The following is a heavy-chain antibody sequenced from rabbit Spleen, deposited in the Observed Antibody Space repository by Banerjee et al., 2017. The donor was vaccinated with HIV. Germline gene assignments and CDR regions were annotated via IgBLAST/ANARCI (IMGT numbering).Heavy chain of an antibody. D-gene: IGHD8-1*01. CDR2: IPHGSSYRT. V-gene: IGHV1S40*01. J-gene: IGHJ6*01. CDR1: GFSFSGNA. CDR3: ARDTGTSFSTYGMDL. Sequence: QSLEESGGDLVQPGASLTLTCTASGFSFSGNAGCWVRQAPGKGLEWIACIPHGSSYRTSYASWAKGRFTISKSSSTTVTLQMTGLTAADTATYFCARDTGTSFSTYGMDLWGPGTLVTVS.